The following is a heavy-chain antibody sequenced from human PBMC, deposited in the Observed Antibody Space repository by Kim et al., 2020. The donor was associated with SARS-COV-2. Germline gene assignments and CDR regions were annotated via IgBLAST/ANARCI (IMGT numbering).Heavy chain of an antibody. CDR3: ARGWVDYGDLQYYFDY. V-gene: IGHV4-4*02. Sequence: LKSRVTISVDKSKNQFSLKLSSVTAADTAVYYCARGWVDYGDLQYYFDYWGQGTLVTVSS. J-gene: IGHJ4*02. D-gene: IGHD4-17*01.